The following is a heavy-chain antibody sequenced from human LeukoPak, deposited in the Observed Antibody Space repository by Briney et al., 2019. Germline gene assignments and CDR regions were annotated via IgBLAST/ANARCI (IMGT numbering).Heavy chain of an antibody. Sequence: GASVKVSCKASGYTFTSYDINWVRQATGQGLEWMGWMNPNSGNTGYAQKFQGRVTMTRNTSISTAYMELSSLRSEDTAVYYCARRMVRGVIGGNWFDPWGQGTLVTVSS. CDR1: GYTFTSYD. CDR3: ARRMVRGVIGGNWFDP. D-gene: IGHD3-10*01. V-gene: IGHV1-8*01. CDR2: MNPNSGNT. J-gene: IGHJ5*02.